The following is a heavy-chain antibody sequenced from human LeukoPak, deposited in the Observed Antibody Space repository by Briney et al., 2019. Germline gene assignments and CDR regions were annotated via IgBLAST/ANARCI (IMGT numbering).Heavy chain of an antibody. D-gene: IGHD6-19*01. V-gene: IGHV4-34*01. CDR1: GGSFSGYY. J-gene: IGHJ6*03. CDR3: ARGRGSSGWYYYYMDV. CDR2: TNHSGST. Sequence: SETLSLTCAVYGGSFSGYYWSWIRQPQGKGLEWNGETNHSGSTNYNPSLKSRVTISVDTSKNQFSLKLSSVTAADTAVYYCARGRGSSGWYYYYMDVWGKGTTVTVSS.